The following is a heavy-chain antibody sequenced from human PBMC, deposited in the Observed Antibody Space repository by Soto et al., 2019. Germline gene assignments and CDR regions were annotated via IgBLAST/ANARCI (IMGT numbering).Heavy chain of an antibody. Sequence: GGSLRLSCAASGFTFSSYGMHWVRQAPGKGLEWVAVIWYDGSNKYYADSVKGRFTISRDNSKNTLYLQMNSLRAEDTAVYYCASEIGELLADYWGQGTLVTVSS. D-gene: IGHD3-10*01. J-gene: IGHJ4*02. V-gene: IGHV3-33*01. CDR2: IWYDGSNK. CDR1: GFTFSSYG. CDR3: ASEIGELLADY.